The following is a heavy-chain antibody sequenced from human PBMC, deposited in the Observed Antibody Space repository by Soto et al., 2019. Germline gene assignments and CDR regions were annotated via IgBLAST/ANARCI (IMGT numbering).Heavy chain of an antibody. J-gene: IGHJ4*02. CDR2: INHSGST. CDR1: GGSFSGYY. CDR3: ARVGGYDLLVDY. D-gene: IGHD5-12*01. V-gene: IGHV4-34*01. Sequence: SETLSLTCAVYGGSFSGYYWSWIRQPPGKGLEWIGEINHSGSTNYNPSLKSRATISVDTSKNQFSLKLSSVTAADTAVYYCARVGGYDLLVDYWGQGTLVTVSS.